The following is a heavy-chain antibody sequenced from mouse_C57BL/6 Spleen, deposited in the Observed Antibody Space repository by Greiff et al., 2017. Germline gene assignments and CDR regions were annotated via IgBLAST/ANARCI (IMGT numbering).Heavy chain of an antibody. CDR3: TKGTPITTVGGFDY. V-gene: IGHV14-1*01. CDR1: GFNIKDYY. CDR2: IDPEDGDT. J-gene: IGHJ2*01. D-gene: IGHD1-1*01. Sequence: VQLKQSGAELVRPGASVKLSCTASGFNIKDYYMHWVKQRPEQGLEWIGRIDPEDGDTEYAPKFQGKATMTADTSSNTAYLQLSSLTSEDTAVYYCTKGTPITTVGGFDYWGQGTTLTVSS.